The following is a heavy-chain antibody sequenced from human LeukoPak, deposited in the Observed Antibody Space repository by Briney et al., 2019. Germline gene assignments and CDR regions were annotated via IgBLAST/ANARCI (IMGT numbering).Heavy chain of an antibody. CDR3: ARSYRFGVVTSYYMDV. CDR2: ISPSGSST. J-gene: IGHJ6*03. Sequence: ASVKVSCKASGYTFTNYYMHWVRQAPGQGLEWMEIISPSGSSTTYAQKFQGRVTMTRDMSTTTVYMELSSLRSEDTAVYYCARSYRFGVVTSYYMDVWGKGTTVTVSS. V-gene: IGHV1-46*01. CDR1: GYTFTNYY. D-gene: IGHD3-3*01.